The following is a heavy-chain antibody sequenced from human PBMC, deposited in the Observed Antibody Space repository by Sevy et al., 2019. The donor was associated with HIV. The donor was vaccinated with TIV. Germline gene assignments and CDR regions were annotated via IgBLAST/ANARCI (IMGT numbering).Heavy chain of an antibody. CDR1: GFTFSGSA. CDR3: TSLSVDTAMGFDY. J-gene: IGHJ4*02. CDR2: IRSKGNSYAT. D-gene: IGHD5-18*01. V-gene: IGHV3-73*01. Sequence: GGSLRLSCAASGFTFSGSAMHWVRQASGKGLEWVGRIRSKGNSYATAYAASVNGRFTISRDDSKNTAYLQMNSLKTEDTAVYYCTSLSVDTAMGFDYWGQGTLVTVSS.